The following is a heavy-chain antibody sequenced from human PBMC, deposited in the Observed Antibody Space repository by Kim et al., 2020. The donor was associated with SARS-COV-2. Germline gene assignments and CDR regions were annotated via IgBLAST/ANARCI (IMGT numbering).Heavy chain of an antibody. CDR3: ARRASSGLYSYFDP. Sequence: SETLSLTCTVSGGSVSSGDYYWSWIRQRPGKGLEWMGYIYYSKSTYYNPSLKSRVTVSLDTSKNQFSLTLTSVTVADTAEYYCARRASSGLYSYFDPWG. D-gene: IGHD3-10*01. CDR2: IYYSKST. V-gene: IGHV4-31*03. CDR1: GGSVSSGDYY. J-gene: IGHJ5*02.